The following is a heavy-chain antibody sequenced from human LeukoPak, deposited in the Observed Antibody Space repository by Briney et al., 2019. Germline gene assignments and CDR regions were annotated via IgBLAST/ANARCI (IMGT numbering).Heavy chain of an antibody. CDR1: GYTFTGYY. CDR2: INPNSGGT. D-gene: IGHD1-26*01. Sequence: ASVKVSCKASGYTFTGYYMHWVRQAPGQGLEWMGWINPNSGGTNYAQKFQGRVTMTRDTSISTAYMELSRLRSDDTAVYYCAKVDSGSYYELDYWGQGTLVTVSS. J-gene: IGHJ4*02. V-gene: IGHV1-2*02. CDR3: AKVDSGSYYELDY.